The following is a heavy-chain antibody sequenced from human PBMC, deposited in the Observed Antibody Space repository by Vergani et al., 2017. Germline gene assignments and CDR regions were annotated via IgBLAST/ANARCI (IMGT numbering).Heavy chain of an antibody. J-gene: IGHJ6*02. Sequence: QVQLQESGPGLVKPSQTLSLTCTVSGGSISSGSYYWSWIRQPAGKGLEWIGRIYTSGSTNYNPSRKSRVTISVDTSKNQFSLKLSSVTAADTAVYYCARDSTPYITGTHSTGYYGMDVWGQGTTVTVSS. D-gene: IGHD1-20*01. CDR2: IYTSGST. CDR1: GGSISSGSYY. V-gene: IGHV4-61*02. CDR3: ARDSTPYITGTHSTGYYGMDV.